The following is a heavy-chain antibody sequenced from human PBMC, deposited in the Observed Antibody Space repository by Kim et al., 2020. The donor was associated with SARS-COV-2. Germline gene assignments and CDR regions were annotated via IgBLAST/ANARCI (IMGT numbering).Heavy chain of an antibody. J-gene: IGHJ4*02. CDR2: IKQDGSEK. CDR1: GFTFSSYW. V-gene: IGHV3-7*01. Sequence: GGSLRLSCAASGFTFSSYWMSWVRQAPGKGLEWVANIKQDGSEKYYVDSVKGRFTISRDNAKNSLYLQMNSLRAEDTAVYYCARDRERWVGEMGFDYWGQGTLVTVSS. D-gene: IGHD1-26*01. CDR3: ARDRERWVGEMGFDY.